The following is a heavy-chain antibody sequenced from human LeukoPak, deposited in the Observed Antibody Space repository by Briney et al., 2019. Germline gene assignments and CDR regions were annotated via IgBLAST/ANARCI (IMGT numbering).Heavy chain of an antibody. CDR3: ARGSIAVAGTFDY. V-gene: IGHV4-59*01. D-gene: IGHD6-19*01. CDR2: IYYSGST. J-gene: IGHJ4*02. CDR1: GGSINSYY. Sequence: SETLSLTCTVSGGSINSYYWSWIRQPPGKGLEWIGYIYYSGSTNYNPSLKSRVTISVDTSKNQFSLKLSSVTAADTAVYYCARGSIAVAGTFDYWGQGTLVTVSS.